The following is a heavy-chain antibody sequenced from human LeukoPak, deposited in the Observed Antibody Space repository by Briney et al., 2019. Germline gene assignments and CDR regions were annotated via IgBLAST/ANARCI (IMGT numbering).Heavy chain of an antibody. D-gene: IGHD5-12*01. CDR1: GYMLARYG. V-gene: IGHV1-18*01. CDR3: VRSGRGTYFYFDW. CDR2: ISGSTYGT. Sequence: ASVKVSCAASGYMLARYGMSWVRQAPGQGPEWVGWISGSTYGTRYAQKFRGRVSMTQDTSANIVYMELKSLTSDDTAVYYCVRSGRGTYFYFDWWGQGTRVTVSS. J-gene: IGHJ4*02.